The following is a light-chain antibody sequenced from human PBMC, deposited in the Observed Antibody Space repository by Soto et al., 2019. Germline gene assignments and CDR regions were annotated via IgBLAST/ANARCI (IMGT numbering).Light chain of an antibody. CDR1: QSVSTSF. J-gene: IGKJ3*01. V-gene: IGKV3-20*01. CDR2: GAS. Sequence: EIVLTQSPGTLSLSPGERATLSCRASQSVSTSFFAWYQQKPGQAPRLLIYGASSRATGSPDRFSGSGSGTDFTLTISRLEPEDFAVYYCQQYGSSPFTFGRGTKVDIK. CDR3: QQYGSSPFT.